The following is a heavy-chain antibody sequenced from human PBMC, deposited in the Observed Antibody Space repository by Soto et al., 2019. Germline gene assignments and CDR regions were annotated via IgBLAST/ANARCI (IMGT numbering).Heavy chain of an antibody. Sequence: QLQESGPGLVKPSETLSLTCSVSGDSINSDKYYWGWIRQPPGKGLEWIGSIYYRGNTYYNPSLQTRGTISLDTSKSQFSLRLNSVTAADSAVYFCARLEGLATISYYFDFWGQGAQVTVSS. CDR1: GDSINSDKYY. D-gene: IGHD3-9*01. CDR3: ARLEGLATISYYFDF. J-gene: IGHJ4*02. CDR2: IYYRGNT. V-gene: IGHV4-39*01.